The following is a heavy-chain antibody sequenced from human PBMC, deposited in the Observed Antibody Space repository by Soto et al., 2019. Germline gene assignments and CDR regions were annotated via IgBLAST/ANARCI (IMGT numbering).Heavy chain of an antibody. V-gene: IGHV1-18*01. CDR3: ASAFLICVVHPIGMDV. J-gene: IGHJ6*02. CDR1: GYTFTSYG. CDR2: ISAYNGNT. D-gene: IGHD2-21*01. Sequence: GASVKVSCKASGYTFTSYGISWVRQAPGQGLEWMGWISAYNGNTNYAQKLQGRVTMTTDTSTSTAYMELRSLRSDDTAVYYCASAFLICVVHPIGMDVWGQGTTVTVSS.